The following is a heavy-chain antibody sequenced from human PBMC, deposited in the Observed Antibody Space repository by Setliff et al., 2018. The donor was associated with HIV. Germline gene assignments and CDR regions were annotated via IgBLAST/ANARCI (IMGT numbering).Heavy chain of an antibody. CDR3: ARAPLSGGSFGWFDP. D-gene: IGHD2-15*01. CDR2: IYNSAST. V-gene: IGHV4-4*09. Sequence: PSETLSLTCTVSGGSISSYCWNWIRQPPGKGLEWIGYIYNSASTSYNPSLKSRVTISVDTSKNQFSLKLSSVTAADTAVYYCARAPLSGGSFGWFDPWGLGTLVTVSS. CDR1: GGSISSYC. J-gene: IGHJ5*02.